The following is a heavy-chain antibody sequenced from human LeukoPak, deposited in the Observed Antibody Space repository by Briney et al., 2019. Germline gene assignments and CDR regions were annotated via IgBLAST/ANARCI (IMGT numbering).Heavy chain of an antibody. CDR1: GGSISSSSYY. D-gene: IGHD3-3*01. CDR2: IYYSGST. J-gene: IGHJ4*02. V-gene: IGHV4-39*01. CDR3: ACDSTYYDFWSGYSPDY. Sequence: PSETLSLTCTVSGGSISSSSYYWGWIRQPPGKGLEWIGSIYYSGSTYYNPSLKSRVTISVDTSKNQFSLKLSSVTAADTAVYYCACDSTYYDFWSGYSPDYWGQGTLVTVSS.